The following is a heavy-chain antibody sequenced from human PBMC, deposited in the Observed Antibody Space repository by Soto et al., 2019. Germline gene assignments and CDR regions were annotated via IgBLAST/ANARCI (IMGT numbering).Heavy chain of an antibody. CDR3: ARDVTYYDILTGPTPYYYFDY. CDR2: IKQDGSEK. D-gene: IGHD3-9*01. Sequence: GGSLRLSCAASGFTFSSYGMSWVRQDPGKGLEWVANIKQDGSEKYYVDSVKGRFTISRDNAKNSLYLQMNSLRAEDTAVYYCARDVTYYDILTGPTPYYYFDYWGQGTLVTVSS. V-gene: IGHV3-7*04. CDR1: GFTFSSYG. J-gene: IGHJ4*02.